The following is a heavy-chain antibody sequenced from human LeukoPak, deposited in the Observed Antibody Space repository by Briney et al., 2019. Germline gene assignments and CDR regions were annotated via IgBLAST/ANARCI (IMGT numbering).Heavy chain of an antibody. D-gene: IGHD3-22*01. CDR2: TYYSGST. V-gene: IGHV4-59*01. Sequence: SETLSLTCTVSGGSISSYYWSWIRQPPGKGLEWIGYTYYSGSTNYNPSLKSRVTISVDTSKNQFSLKLSSVTAADTAVYYCAREEDDSSGYYFDYWGQGTLVTVSS. CDR1: GGSISSYY. CDR3: AREEDDSSGYYFDY. J-gene: IGHJ4*02.